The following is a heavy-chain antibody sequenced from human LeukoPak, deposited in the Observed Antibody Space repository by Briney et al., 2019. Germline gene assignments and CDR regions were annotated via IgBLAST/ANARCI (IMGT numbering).Heavy chain of an antibody. J-gene: IGHJ4*02. D-gene: IGHD3-10*01. CDR1: GFTFSSYA. Sequence: GSLRLSCAASGFTFSSYAMHWVRQAPGKGLEWVAVISYDGSNKYYADSVKGRFTISRDNSKNTLYLQMNSLRAEDTAVYYCASYGSPAYYFDYWGQGTLVTVSS. CDR3: ASYGSPAYYFDY. CDR2: ISYDGSNK. V-gene: IGHV3-30-3*01.